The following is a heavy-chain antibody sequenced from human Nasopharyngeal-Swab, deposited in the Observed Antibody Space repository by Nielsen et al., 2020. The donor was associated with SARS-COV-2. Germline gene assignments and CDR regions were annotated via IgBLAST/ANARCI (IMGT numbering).Heavy chain of an antibody. CDR1: GFTFSDYY. CDR2: ISSSGSTI. V-gene: IGHV3-11*04. D-gene: IGHD4-17*01. Sequence: GGSLRLSCAASGFTFSDYYMSWIRQAPGKGLEWVSYISSSGSTIYYADSVKGRFTISRDNAKNSLYLQMNSLRAEDTAVYYCARDVGVTTSTLDYFDYWGQGTLVTVSS. CDR3: ARDVGVTTSTLDYFDY. J-gene: IGHJ4*02.